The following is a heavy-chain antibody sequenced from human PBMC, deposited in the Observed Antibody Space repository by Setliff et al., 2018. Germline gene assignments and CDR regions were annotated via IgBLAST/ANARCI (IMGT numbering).Heavy chain of an antibody. J-gene: IGHJ6*03. CDR2: ISA. V-gene: IGHV1-18*01. D-gene: IGHD2-21*01. CDR1: GYTFTSYG. Sequence: ASVKVPCKASGYTFTSYGFSWVRQAPGQGLEWMGWISAYARKFQGRVIMTTDTSTNTAYMELSSLTSEDTAVYYCAREGVHTWSSTDYHYYMDVWGRGTTVTVSS. CDR3: AREGVHTWSSTDYHYYMDV.